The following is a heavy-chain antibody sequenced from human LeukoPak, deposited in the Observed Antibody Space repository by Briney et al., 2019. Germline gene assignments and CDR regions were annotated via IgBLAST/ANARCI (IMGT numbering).Heavy chain of an antibody. CDR2: IYHSGST. CDR1: GGSISSGGYS. Sequence: SETLSLTCAVSGGSISSGGYSWSWIRQPPGKGLEWIGYIYHSGSTYYNPSLKSRVTISVDRSKNQLSLKLSSVTAADTAVYYCASLLRYFDWFVYDYWGQGTLVTVSS. CDR3: ASLLRYFDWFVYDY. V-gene: IGHV4-30-2*01. J-gene: IGHJ4*02. D-gene: IGHD3-9*01.